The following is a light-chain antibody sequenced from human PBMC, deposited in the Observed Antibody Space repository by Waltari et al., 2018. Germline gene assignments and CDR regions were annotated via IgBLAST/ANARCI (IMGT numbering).Light chain of an antibody. J-gene: IGLJ3*02. Sequence: QSALTQPRSVSGSPGQSVTISCTDTSRDVGGYNYVSWYQQTPGKAPKLMIYDVSKRPSGVPDRFSGSKSGHTASLTISGLQAEDEADYYCCSYAGSYTWVFGGGTKLTVL. CDR3: CSYAGSYTWV. CDR2: DVS. CDR1: SRDVGGYNY. V-gene: IGLV2-11*01.